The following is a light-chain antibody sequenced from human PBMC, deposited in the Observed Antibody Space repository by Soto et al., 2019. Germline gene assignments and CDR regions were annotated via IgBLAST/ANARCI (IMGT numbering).Light chain of an antibody. CDR2: DAS. CDR1: QSVSTY. V-gene: IGKV3-11*01. Sequence: EIVLTQSPATLSLSPGERATLSCRASQSVSTYLTWYQQKPGQAPRLLIYDASNRATGIPARFGGSGSGTDFTLTISSLEPEDSAVYYCQQRRDLLTFGGGTKVEIK. CDR3: QQRRDLLT. J-gene: IGKJ4*01.